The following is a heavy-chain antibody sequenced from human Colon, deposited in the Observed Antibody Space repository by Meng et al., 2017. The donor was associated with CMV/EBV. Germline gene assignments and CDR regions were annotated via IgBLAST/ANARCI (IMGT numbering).Heavy chain of an antibody. CDR2: TSSSGSFI. Sequence: GESLKISCAASGFTFNSYTMNWVRQGPGKGLEWVASTSSSGSFIYYADSVKGRFTISRDNTKNQFSLRLSSVTAADTAVYYCARAYSRATKFHNYGMDVWGQGTTVTVSS. V-gene: IGHV3-21*04. CDR3: ARAYSRATKFHNYGMDV. D-gene: IGHD6-13*01. J-gene: IGHJ6*02. CDR1: GFTFNSYT.